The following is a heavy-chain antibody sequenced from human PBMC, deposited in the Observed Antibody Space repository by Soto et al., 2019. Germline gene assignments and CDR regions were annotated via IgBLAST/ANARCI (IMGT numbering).Heavy chain of an antibody. CDR3: ARTGGGRYDYICGSYRSWFDP. CDR2: IYYSGST. Sequence: QVQLQESGPGLVKPSETLSLTCTVSGGSISSYYWSWIRQPPGKGLEWIGYIYYSGSTNYNPSLKSRVTISVDTSKNQCSRKLSSVTAAATAVYYFARTGGGRYDYICGSYRSWFDPWGQGTLVTVSS. J-gene: IGHJ5*02. D-gene: IGHD3-16*02. V-gene: IGHV4-59*01. CDR1: GGSISSYY.